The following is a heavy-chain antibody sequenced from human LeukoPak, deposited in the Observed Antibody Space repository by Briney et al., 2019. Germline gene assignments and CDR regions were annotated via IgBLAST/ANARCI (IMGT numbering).Heavy chain of an antibody. CDR1: GFTFSDDY. CDR3: ARGACVTCPRDY. Sequence: GGCLRLSCAASGFTFSDDYMSWIRQAPGKEVESGSYMSGSGSTGYYADSVRGRLTVSRDNAKNSLYLQMNSLRAEDTAVYYCARGACVTCPRDYWGQGTLVTVSS. V-gene: IGHV3-11*04. CDR2: MSGSGSTG. D-gene: IGHD2-21*01. J-gene: IGHJ4*02.